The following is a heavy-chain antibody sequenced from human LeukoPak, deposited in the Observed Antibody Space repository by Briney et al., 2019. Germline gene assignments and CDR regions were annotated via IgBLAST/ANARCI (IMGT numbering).Heavy chain of an antibody. CDR1: GYTFSSYD. J-gene: IGHJ4*02. CDR3: ARGQRLLYAGSYYFDY. D-gene: IGHD2-2*02. Sequence: ASVKVSCKASGYTFSSYDINWVRQATGQGLEWMGWMNPNSGNTGYAQKFQGRVTMTRDSSISTAYMELTSLRSEDTAVYYCARGQRLLYAGSYYFDYWGQGTPVTVSS. V-gene: IGHV1-8*01. CDR2: MNPNSGNT.